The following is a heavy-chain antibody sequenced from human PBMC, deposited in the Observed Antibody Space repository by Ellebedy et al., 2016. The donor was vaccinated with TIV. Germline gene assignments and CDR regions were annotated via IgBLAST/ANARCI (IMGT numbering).Heavy chain of an antibody. Sequence: GESLKISCAASGFTFSSYGMHWVRQAPGKGLEWVAVIWYDGSNKYYADSVKGRFTISRDNSKNTLYLQMNSLSAEDTAVYYCARGGLRLGELSEVDYWGQGTLVTVSS. CDR3: ARGGLRLGELSEVDY. CDR2: IWYDGSNK. CDR1: GFTFSSYG. V-gene: IGHV3-33*08. J-gene: IGHJ4*02. D-gene: IGHD3-16*02.